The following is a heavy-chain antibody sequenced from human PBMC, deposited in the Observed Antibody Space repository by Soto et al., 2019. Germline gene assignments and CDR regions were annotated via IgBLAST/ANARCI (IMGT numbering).Heavy chain of an antibody. D-gene: IGHD6-13*01. V-gene: IGHV1-69*12. CDR3: ARGALIAAAGTDYFAY. CDR1: GGTFSSYA. CDR2: IIPIFGTA. J-gene: IGHJ4*02. Sequence: QVQLVQSGAEVKKPGSSVKVSCKASGGTFSSYAISWVRQAPGQGLEWMGGIIPIFGTANYAQKFQGRVTITADESTSTGYMELSRLRSEDTAVYYCARGALIAAAGTDYFAYWGQGTLVTVSS.